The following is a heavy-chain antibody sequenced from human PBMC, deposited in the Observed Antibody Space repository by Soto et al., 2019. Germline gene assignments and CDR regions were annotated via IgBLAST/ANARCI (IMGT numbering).Heavy chain of an antibody. D-gene: IGHD3-22*01. Sequence: QVQLVQSGAEVKKPGSSVKVSCKASGGTFRSYAISWVRQDPGQGLEWMGGIIPIFGTANYAPKFQGRVTITAAESTSTAYMELSSLRSADTAVYYCVGVITWSLHWFDPWGQGTLVTVSS. J-gene: IGHJ5*02. V-gene: IGHV1-69*01. CDR2: IIPIFGTA. CDR1: GGTFRSYA. CDR3: VGVITWSLHWFDP.